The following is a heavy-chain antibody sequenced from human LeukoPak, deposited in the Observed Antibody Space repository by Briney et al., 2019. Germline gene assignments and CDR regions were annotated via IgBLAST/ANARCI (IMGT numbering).Heavy chain of an antibody. J-gene: IGHJ4*02. CDR1: GGSIGSYY. D-gene: IGHD3-9*01. V-gene: IGHV4-59*01. CDR2: ADYSGSS. CDR3: ARNTDSDWLSLAY. Sequence: SETLSLTCTVSGGSIGSYYWSWIRQPPGKGLEWLGFADYSGSSSYNPSLKSRVFISVDTSKNRISLRLNSVTAADTAVYYCARNTDSDWLSLAYWGQGTLVTVSS.